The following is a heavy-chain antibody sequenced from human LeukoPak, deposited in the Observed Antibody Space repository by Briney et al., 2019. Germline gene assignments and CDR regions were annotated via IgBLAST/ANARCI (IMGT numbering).Heavy chain of an antibody. CDR3: ARSSRNYYGYFDY. CDR2: IYTSGST. J-gene: IGHJ4*02. Sequence: PSDTLSLTCTVSGGSISSYYWSWIRQPTGKGLEWIGRIYTSGSTNYNPSLKSRVTMSVDTSNNQFSLRLTSVTAADTAVYYCARSSRNYYGYFDYWGQGTLVTVSS. D-gene: IGHD1-26*01. CDR1: GGSISSYY. V-gene: IGHV4-4*07.